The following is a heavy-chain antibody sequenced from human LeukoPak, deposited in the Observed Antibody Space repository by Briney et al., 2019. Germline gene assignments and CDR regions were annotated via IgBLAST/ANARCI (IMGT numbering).Heavy chain of an antibody. CDR1: GYTFTSYA. D-gene: IGHD6-13*01. Sequence: GASVKVSCKTSGYTFTSYATNWVRQAPGQGLEWMGWINTYTGNPTYAQGFTGRFVFSSDTSVSTAYLQISTLKAEDTAVYYCARGFEYSSNWHENWFDPWGQGTLVTVSS. CDR3: ARGFEYSSNWHENWFDP. CDR2: INTYTGNP. J-gene: IGHJ5*02. V-gene: IGHV7-4-1*02.